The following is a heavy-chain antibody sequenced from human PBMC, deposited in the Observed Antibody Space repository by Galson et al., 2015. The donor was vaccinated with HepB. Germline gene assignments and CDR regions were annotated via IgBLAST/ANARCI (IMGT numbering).Heavy chain of an antibody. CDR2: IDWDDDK. CDR3: ARMATGDYYYYYMDV. J-gene: IGHJ6*03. CDR1: GFSLSTSGMC. Sequence: PALVKPTQTLTLTCTFSGFSLSTSGMCVSWIRQPPGKALEWLALIDWDDDKYYSTSLKTRLTISKDTSKNQVVLTMTNMDPVDTATYYCARMATGDYYYYYMDVWGKGTTVTVSS. D-gene: IGHD7-27*01. V-gene: IGHV2-70*01.